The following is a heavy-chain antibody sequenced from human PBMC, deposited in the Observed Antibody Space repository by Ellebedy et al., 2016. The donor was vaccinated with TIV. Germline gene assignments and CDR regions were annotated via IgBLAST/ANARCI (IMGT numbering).Heavy chain of an antibody. V-gene: IGHV1-69*13. J-gene: IGHJ3*02. Sequence: SVKVSCXASGGTFSSYAIGWVRQAPGQGLEWMGNIVPLFGTINYAQKFQGRVTITADESASTVYMELSSLRSDDTAVYFCARDWGTGITLTYAFDIWGQGTMVTVSS. CDR2: IVPLFGTI. CDR3: ARDWGTGITLTYAFDI. D-gene: IGHD1-7*01. CDR1: GGTFSSYA.